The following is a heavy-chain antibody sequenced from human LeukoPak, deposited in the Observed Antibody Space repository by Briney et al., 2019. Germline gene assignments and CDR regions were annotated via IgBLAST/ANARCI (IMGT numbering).Heavy chain of an antibody. CDR1: GFSFSDHY. D-gene: IGHD1-26*01. CDR2: IRNKANSYGT. V-gene: IGHV3-72*01. J-gene: IGHJ4*02. CDR3: TRVRLGAATRYFDY. Sequence: GGSLRLSCAASGFSFSDHYMDWVRLAPGKGLEWVGRIRNKANSYGTEYAASVKGRFTNSRDDSKDSLYLQMNSLRFEDTALYYCTRVRLGAATRYFDYWGQGTLVTVSS.